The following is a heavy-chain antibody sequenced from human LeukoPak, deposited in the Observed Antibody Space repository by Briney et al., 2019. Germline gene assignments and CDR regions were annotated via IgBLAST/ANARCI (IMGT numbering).Heavy chain of an antibody. CDR2: ISSSSSAI. V-gene: IGHV3-48*04. D-gene: IGHD3-10*01. Sequence: PGGSLRLSCAASGFTFSSYSMNWVRQAPGKGLEWVSYISSSSSAIYYADSVKGRFTISRDNAKNSLYLQMNSLRAEDTAVYYCAREKRWFGELGKNDAFDIWGQGTMVTVSS. CDR1: GFTFSSYS. CDR3: AREKRWFGELGKNDAFDI. J-gene: IGHJ3*02.